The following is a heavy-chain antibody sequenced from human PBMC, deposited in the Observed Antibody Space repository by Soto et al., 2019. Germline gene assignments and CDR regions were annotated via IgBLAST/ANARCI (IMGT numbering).Heavy chain of an antibody. J-gene: IGHJ6*02. CDR1: GGSISSGPYS. D-gene: IGHD2-2*01. Sequence: SETLSLTCTVSGGSISSGPYSWGCIRQPKGEGLEWIATFHYGESTHYNPSLESRVTVSVDTSQNHFSLKVSSVTVADTAVYYCARVVGFSRSTTCYGYYAMEALGQGTSVT. V-gene: IGHV4-39*02. CDR3: ARVVGFSRSTTCYGYYAMEA. CDR2: FHYGEST.